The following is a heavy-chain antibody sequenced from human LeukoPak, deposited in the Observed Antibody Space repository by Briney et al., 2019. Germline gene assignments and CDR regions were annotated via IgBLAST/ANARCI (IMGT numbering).Heavy chain of an antibody. D-gene: IGHD3-3*01. CDR1: GGTFSSYG. Sequence: ASVKVSCKASGGTFSSYGISWVRQAPGQGLEWMGWISAYNGNTNYAQKLQGRVTMTTDTSTSTAYMELRSLRSDNTAVYYCARARITIFGVVISTFDYWGQGTLVTVSS. CDR2: ISAYNGNT. J-gene: IGHJ4*02. V-gene: IGHV1-18*01. CDR3: ARARITIFGVVISTFDY.